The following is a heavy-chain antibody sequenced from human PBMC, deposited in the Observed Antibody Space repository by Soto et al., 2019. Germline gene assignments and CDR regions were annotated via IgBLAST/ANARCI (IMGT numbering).Heavy chain of an antibody. V-gene: IGHV3-23*01. CDR3: AKDKMEQWLVGGYYDY. D-gene: IGHD6-19*01. Sequence: EVQLLESGGGLVQPGGSLRLSCAASGFTFSSHAMSWVRQAPGKWLEWVSSTIDSGGRSYHADSVRGRFTISRDNSKNTLYLQMNSLRADDTALYYCAKDKMEQWLVGGYYDYWGQGALVTVSS. CDR2: TIDSGGRS. J-gene: IGHJ4*02. CDR1: GFTFSSHA.